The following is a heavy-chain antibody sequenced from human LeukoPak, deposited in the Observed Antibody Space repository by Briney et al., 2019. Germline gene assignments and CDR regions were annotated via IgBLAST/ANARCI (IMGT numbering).Heavy chain of an antibody. D-gene: IGHD1-20*01. CDR3: ARGWYNWNPVQYYYYYYMDV. Sequence: GASVKVSCKASGYSFTNYYIHWVRQAPGQGLEWMGMINPSGGSTSYAQKFQGRVTMTRDTSTSTVYMDLSSLRSEDTAVYYCARGWYNWNPVQYYYYYYMDVWGKGTTVTISS. CDR1: GYSFTNYY. V-gene: IGHV1-46*01. J-gene: IGHJ6*03. CDR2: INPSGGST.